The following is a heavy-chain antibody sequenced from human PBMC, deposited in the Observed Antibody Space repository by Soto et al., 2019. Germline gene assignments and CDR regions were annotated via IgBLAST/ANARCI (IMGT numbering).Heavy chain of an antibody. Sequence: SETLSLTCTVSGGSISSGGYYWSWIRQHPGKGLEWIGYIYYGGSTYYNPSLKSRVTISVDTSKNQFSLKLSSVTAADTAVYYCAREGRYCSSTSCPSGMDVWGQGTTVTVSS. CDR1: GGSISSGGYY. V-gene: IGHV4-31*03. CDR3: AREGRYCSSTSCPSGMDV. J-gene: IGHJ6*02. CDR2: IYYGGST. D-gene: IGHD2-2*01.